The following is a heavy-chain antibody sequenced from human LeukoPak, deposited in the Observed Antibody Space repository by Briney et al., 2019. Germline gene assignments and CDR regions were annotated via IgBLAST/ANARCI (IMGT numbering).Heavy chain of an antibody. D-gene: IGHD4-11*01. CDR3: ARGVKDYYYMDV. V-gene: IGHV3-30-3*01. J-gene: IGHJ6*03. Sequence: GGSLRLSCAASGFTFSSYAMHWVRQAPGKGLKWVAVISYDGSNKYYADSVKGRFTISRDNSKNTLYLQMNSLRAEDTAVYYCARGVKDYYYMDVWGKGTTVTVSS. CDR2: ISYDGSNK. CDR1: GFTFSSYA.